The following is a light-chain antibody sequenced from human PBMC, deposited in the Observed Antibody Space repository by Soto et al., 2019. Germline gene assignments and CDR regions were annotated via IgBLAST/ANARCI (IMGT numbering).Light chain of an antibody. CDR1: SSDVGAYNY. CDR3: TSYTSTSTYV. J-gene: IGLJ1*01. CDR2: DVT. V-gene: IGLV2-14*01. Sequence: QSVLTQPASVSGPPGQSITISCTATSSDVGAYNYVSWYQHHPGKAPRLVIYDVTNRPSGISDRFSGSKSGNTASLTISGLLVEDEADYYCTSYTSTSTYVFGNGTKVTVL.